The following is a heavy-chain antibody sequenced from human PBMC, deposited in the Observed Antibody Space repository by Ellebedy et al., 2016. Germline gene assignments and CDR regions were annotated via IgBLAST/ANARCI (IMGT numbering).Heavy chain of an antibody. Sequence: GGSLRLXCAASGFTFSNYWMHWVRQAPGKGLVWVSRINSDGSSTSYADSVKGRFTISRDNAKNTLYLQINSLRAEDTAVYYCARAPYSGSPCQDYWGQGTLVTVSS. CDR3: ARAPYSGSPCQDY. D-gene: IGHD1-26*01. J-gene: IGHJ4*02. CDR1: GFTFSNYW. V-gene: IGHV3-74*01. CDR2: INSDGSST.